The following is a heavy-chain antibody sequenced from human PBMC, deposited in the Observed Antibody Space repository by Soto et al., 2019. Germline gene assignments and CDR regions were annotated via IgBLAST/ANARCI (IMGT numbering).Heavy chain of an antibody. J-gene: IGHJ4*02. V-gene: IGHV4-4*02. CDR1: GGSMSSPNR. D-gene: IGHD3-10*01. CDR3: ATGSLYYYGSGGMWDS. CDR2: MHHSGAT. Sequence: SETLSLTCLVSGGSMSSPNRWSWVRQAPGKGLEWIAEMHHSGATNYNPSLKSRVIISIDKSKNQFSLNLSSVTAADTAVYYCATGSLYYYGSGGMWDSWGRGALVT.